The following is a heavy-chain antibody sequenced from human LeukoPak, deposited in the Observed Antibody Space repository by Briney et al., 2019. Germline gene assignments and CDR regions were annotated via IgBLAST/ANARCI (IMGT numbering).Heavy chain of an antibody. J-gene: IGHJ4*02. CDR2: IRHDSSDI. CDR1: GFTFSTYS. V-gene: IGHV3-48*01. Sequence: GGSLRLSCAASGFTFSTYSMNWVRQAPGKGLEWISFIRHDSSDIYYADSVKGRFTISRDNSKNTLYLQMNSLRAEDTAVYYCAKVLSAGPNDFDYWGQGTLVTVSS. CDR3: AKVLSAGPNDFDY. D-gene: IGHD6-13*01.